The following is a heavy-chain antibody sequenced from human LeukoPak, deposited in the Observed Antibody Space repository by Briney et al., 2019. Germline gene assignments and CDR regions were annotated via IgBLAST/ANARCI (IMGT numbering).Heavy chain of an antibody. CDR3: ARLLAGCPGGRCRARFDY. V-gene: IGHV4-59*01. CDR2: IYHGGST. D-gene: IGHD2-15*01. Sequence: PSETLSLTCSVSGDSINSNYWSWMRQPPGKGLEWIGYIYHGGSTNYNPSLKSRVSMSVDTSKNQFSLNLSSVTAADTAVYHCARLLAGCPGGRCRARFDYWGQGTLVTVSS. J-gene: IGHJ4*02. CDR1: GDSINSNY.